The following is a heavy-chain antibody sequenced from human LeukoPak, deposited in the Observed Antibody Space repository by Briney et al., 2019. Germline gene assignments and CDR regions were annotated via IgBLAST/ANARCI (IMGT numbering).Heavy chain of an antibody. CDR3: AKNQRYCSITSCYT. CDR1: GFTFSSFA. D-gene: IGHD2-2*02. J-gene: IGHJ4*02. CDR2: ISNGAGST. V-gene: IGHV3-23*01. Sequence: GGSLRLSCAASGFTFSSFAMSWVRQAPGRGLEWVSSISNGAGSTSYADSVQGRFTVSRDNSRNTLYLQMNGLRDEDTAVYFCAKNQRYCSITSCYTWGQGTLATVSS.